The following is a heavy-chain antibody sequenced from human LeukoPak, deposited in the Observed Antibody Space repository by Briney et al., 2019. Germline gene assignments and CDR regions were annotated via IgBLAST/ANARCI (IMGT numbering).Heavy chain of an antibody. D-gene: IGHD1-1*01. Sequence: SETLSLTCTVSGGSITNYYWTWIRQPPGKGLEWIGYIHYSGSTNYNPSLKSRVTISVDTSKNQFSLKLSSVTAADTAVYYCAGPEGGGIGYWGQGTLVTVSS. CDR3: AGPEGGGIGY. CDR2: IHYSGST. J-gene: IGHJ4*02. V-gene: IGHV4-59*12. CDR1: GGSITNYY.